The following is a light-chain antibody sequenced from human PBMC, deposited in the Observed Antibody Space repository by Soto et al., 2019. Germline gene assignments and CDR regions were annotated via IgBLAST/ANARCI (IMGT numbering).Light chain of an antibody. V-gene: IGKV3-20*01. CDR3: QQYGSSPYT. J-gene: IGKJ5*01. CDR2: GAS. Sequence: EIVLTQPPGTLSLSPGERATLSCRASQSVSSSYLAWYQQKPGQAPRLLIYGASSRATGIPDRFSGSGSGTDFTLTISRLEPEDSAVYYCQQYGSSPYTFGRGTRLEIQ. CDR1: QSVSSSY.